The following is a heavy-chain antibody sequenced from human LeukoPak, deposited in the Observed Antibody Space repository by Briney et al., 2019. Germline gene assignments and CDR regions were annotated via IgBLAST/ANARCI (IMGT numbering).Heavy chain of an antibody. V-gene: IGHV1-2*02. D-gene: IGHD3-10*01. CDR2: INPNSGGT. J-gene: IGHJ4*02. Sequence: ASVKDSCQASGYTFTGYYMHWVRQPPGQALEWMGWINPNSGGTNHAQKFQGRVTMTRDTSISTAYMELSRLRSDDTAVYYCARDRPLDADDYYGFYYFDYWGQGTLVTVSS. CDR3: ARDRPLDADDYYGFYYFDY. CDR1: GYTFTGYY.